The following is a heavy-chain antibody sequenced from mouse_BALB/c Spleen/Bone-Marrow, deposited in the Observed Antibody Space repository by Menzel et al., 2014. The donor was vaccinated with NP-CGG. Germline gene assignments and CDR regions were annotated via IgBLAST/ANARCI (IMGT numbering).Heavy chain of an antibody. V-gene: IGHV1-80*01. CDR2: IYPGDGDT. Sequence: VQLQQSGAELVRPGSSVKISCEASGYAFSVYWMNWVKQRPGQGLEWIGQIYPGDGDTNYNGKFKGRATLIADKSSNTAYMQLSSLTSEDSAVYFCARGGISVDYWGQGTTLTVSS. CDR3: ARGGISVDY. CDR1: GYAFSVYW. J-gene: IGHJ2*01.